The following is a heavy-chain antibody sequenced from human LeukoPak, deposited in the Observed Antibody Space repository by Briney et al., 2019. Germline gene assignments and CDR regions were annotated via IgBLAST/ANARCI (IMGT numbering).Heavy chain of an antibody. J-gene: IGHJ4*02. V-gene: IGHV3-23*01. Sequence: PGGPLRLSCAASGFTFCTFAMIWVRQPPGKGLGWVSSIFPSGGEIHYADSVRGRFTISRDNSKSTLSLQMNSLRAEDTAVYYCARDGRYYYDSSGPRVLDYWGQGTLVTVSS. CDR1: GFTFCTFA. D-gene: IGHD3-22*01. CDR3: ARDGRYYYDSSGPRVLDY. CDR2: IFPSGGEI.